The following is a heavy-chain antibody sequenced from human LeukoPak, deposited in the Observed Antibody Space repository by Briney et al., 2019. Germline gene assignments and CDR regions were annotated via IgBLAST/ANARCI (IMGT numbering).Heavy chain of an antibody. D-gene: IGHD6-19*01. CDR2: ISGSGGST. J-gene: IGHJ4*02. CDR3: AKDGPAEPGALRGYFDH. V-gene: IGHV3-23*01. Sequence: GGSLRLSCAASGFTFSSYSMNWVRQAPGKGLEWVSAISGSGGSTYYADSVKGRFTISRDNSKNTLYLQMNSLRAEDTAVYYCAKDGPAEPGALRGYFDHWGQGTLVTVSS. CDR1: GFTFSSYS.